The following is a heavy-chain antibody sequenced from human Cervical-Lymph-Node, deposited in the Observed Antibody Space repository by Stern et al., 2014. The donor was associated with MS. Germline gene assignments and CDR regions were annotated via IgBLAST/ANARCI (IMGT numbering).Heavy chain of an antibody. Sequence: QVQLQESGPGLVMPSQTLSLTCTVSGGSISRNGFYWTWIRQPAGKGLEWIGRISPGAPTSKTPSLKSRVTIPLDTSRTRFSLDRSSVTATDTALYYCARQAQYYYGSGGMDVWGQGTTVAVSS. J-gene: IGHJ6*02. V-gene: IGHV4-61*02. CDR3: ARQAQYYYGSGGMDV. CDR1: GGSISRNGFY. CDR2: ISPGAPT. D-gene: IGHD3-10*01.